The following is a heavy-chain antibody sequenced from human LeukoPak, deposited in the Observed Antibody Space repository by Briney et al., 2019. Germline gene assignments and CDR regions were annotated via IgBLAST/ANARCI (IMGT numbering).Heavy chain of an antibody. D-gene: IGHD3-22*01. CDR3: ARVEAYTPDDSSGYVDY. CDR1: GYTFTGYG. Sequence: ASVKVSCKASGYTFTGYGISWVRQAPGQGLEWMGWISAYNGNTNYAQKLQGRVTMTTDTSTSTAYMELRSLRSDDTAVYYCARVEAYTPDDSSGYVDYWGQGTLVTVSS. V-gene: IGHV1-18*01. CDR2: ISAYNGNT. J-gene: IGHJ4*02.